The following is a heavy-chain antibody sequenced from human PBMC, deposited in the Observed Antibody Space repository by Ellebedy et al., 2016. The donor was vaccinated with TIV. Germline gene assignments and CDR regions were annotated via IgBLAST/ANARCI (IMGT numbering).Heavy chain of an antibody. Sequence: SGPTLVKPTQTLTLTCTFSGFSLSTSGMCVSWIRKPSGKALEWLARIDWDEDTFYSTSLETRLSIFKDTSKNLVVLTMTNMDPVDTATYYCAHRGGYCSSTSCLPAGWFDPWGQGTLVTVSS. CDR1: GFSLSTSGMC. CDR3: AHRGGYCSSTSCLPAGWFDP. J-gene: IGHJ5*02. CDR2: IDWDEDT. V-gene: IGHV2-70*12. D-gene: IGHD2-2*01.